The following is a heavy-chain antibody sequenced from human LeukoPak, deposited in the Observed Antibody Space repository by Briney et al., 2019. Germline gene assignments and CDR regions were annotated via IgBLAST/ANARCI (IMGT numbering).Heavy chain of an antibody. D-gene: IGHD3-10*01. V-gene: IGHV3-7*03. J-gene: IGHJ4*02. CDR2: IKQDGSEK. CDR3: AKDRDPYDYGSGSYYNGVFDY. Sequence: GGSLRLSCAASGFTFSSYWMSWVRQAPGKGLDWVANIKQDGSEKYYVDSVKGRFTISRDNSKNTLYLQMNSLRAEDTAVYYCAKDRDPYDYGSGSYYNGVFDYWGQGTLVTVSS. CDR1: GFTFSSYW.